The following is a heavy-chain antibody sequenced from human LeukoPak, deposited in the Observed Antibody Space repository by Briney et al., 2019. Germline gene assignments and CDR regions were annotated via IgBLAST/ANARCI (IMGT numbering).Heavy chain of an antibody. D-gene: IGHD3-9*01. CDR3: AREVRRYDILTGYYQNNAFDY. J-gene: IGHJ4*02. V-gene: IGHV4-39*07. Sequence: SETLSLTCSVSGDSISSSRYYWGWIRQSPGKGLEWIGSIFYSGSTYYNPSLKSRVTISVDTSKNQFSLKLSSVTAADTAVYYCAREVRRYDILTGYYQNNAFDYWGQGTLVTVSS. CDR1: GDSISSSRYY. CDR2: IFYSGST.